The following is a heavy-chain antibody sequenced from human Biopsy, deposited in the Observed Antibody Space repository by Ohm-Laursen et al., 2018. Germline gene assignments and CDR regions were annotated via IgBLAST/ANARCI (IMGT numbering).Heavy chain of an antibody. J-gene: IGHJ6*02. V-gene: IGHV3-43D*04. CDR2: ISWDGSSR. D-gene: IGHD3-9*01. Sequence: SLRLSCAASGFTFDDYGMHWVRQRLGKGLEWVSLISWDGSSRDYADSVKGRFTISRDNSKNSLYLQMNSLRAEDTALYFCARAFRGQYFYYYYGMDVWGQGTTVTVSS. CDR3: ARAFRGQYFYYYYGMDV. CDR1: GFTFDDYG.